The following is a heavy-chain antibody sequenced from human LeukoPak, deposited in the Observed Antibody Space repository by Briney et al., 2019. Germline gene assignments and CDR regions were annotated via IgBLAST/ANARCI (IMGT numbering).Heavy chain of an antibody. V-gene: IGHV3-11*03. CDR1: GLTYSANY. D-gene: IGHD4-23*01. CDR3: TRAVGRGPGGHFDY. CDR2: ISNTGSYT. J-gene: IGHJ4*02. Sequence: GGSLRLSCAVSGLTYSANYMSWIRQAPGKGLEWISYISNTGSYTNYADSVRGRFTISRDDAENSLFLQMDSLRAEVTAVYYCTRAVGRGPGGHFDYWGQGTLVTVSS.